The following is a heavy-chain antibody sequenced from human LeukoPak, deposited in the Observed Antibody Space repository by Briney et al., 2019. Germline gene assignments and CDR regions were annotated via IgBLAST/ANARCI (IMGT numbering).Heavy chain of an antibody. J-gene: IGHJ4*02. V-gene: IGHV4-39*01. Sequence: PSETLSLTCTVSGGSISSSSYYWGWIRQPPGKGLEWIGSIYYSGSTYYNPSLKSRVTISVDTSKNQFPLKLSSVTAADTAVYYCARHLVGYCSSTSCPQFGYWGQGTLVTVSS. CDR1: GGSISSSSYY. CDR3: ARHLVGYCSSTSCPQFGY. CDR2: IYYSGST. D-gene: IGHD2-2*03.